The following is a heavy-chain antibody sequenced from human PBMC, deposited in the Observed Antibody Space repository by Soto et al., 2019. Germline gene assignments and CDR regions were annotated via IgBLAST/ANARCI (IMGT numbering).Heavy chain of an antibody. D-gene: IGHD1-26*01. CDR1: CGTISSGRPY. CDR3: ARTIKSAHQGEHAFDI. V-gene: IGHV4-31*02. J-gene: IGHJ3*02. CDR2: IYYSGST. Sequence: PSETLSLTCTVSCGTISSGRPYRSWIRKHPGKGLEWSGYIYYSGSTYYNRSLKSRVTISVDTSRNQFSLKLSSVTAADTALYYCARTIKSAHQGEHAFDICGKRNLVTV.